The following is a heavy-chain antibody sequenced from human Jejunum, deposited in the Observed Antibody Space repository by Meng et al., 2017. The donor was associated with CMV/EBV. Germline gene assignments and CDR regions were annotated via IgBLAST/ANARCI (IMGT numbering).Heavy chain of an antibody. D-gene: IGHD3-3*01. CDR1: GFTFSSYW. CDR3: GDFEAG. J-gene: IGHJ4*02. V-gene: IGHV3-74*01. Sequence: LGLSCAASGFTFSSYWMHWVRQVPGKGLVWVSSIKNDGTFTACADSVKGRFTVSRDNAKSTVYLQMNSLTVEDAAVYYCGDFEAGWGQGTLVTVSS. CDR2: IKNDGTFT.